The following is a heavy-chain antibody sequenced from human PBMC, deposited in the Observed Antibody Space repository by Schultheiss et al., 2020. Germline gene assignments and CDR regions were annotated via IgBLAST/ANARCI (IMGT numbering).Heavy chain of an antibody. D-gene: IGHD2-15*01. J-gene: IGHJ6*02. CDR1: GGSISSSSYY. CDR2: IYYSGST. Sequence: SETLSLTCTVSGGSISSSSYYWGWIRQPPGKGLECIGYIYYSGSTYYNPSLKSRVTILVDTSKNQFSLKLTSVTAADTAVYYCARFVVVDATWSSGMDVWGQGTTVTVSS. CDR3: ARFVVVDATWSSGMDV. V-gene: IGHV4-31*03.